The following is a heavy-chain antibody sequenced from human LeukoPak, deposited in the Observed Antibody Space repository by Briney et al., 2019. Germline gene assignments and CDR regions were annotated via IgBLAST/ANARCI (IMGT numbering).Heavy chain of an antibody. CDR3: ARPRYSGSYRHDAFDI. V-gene: IGHV3-48*04. Sequence: GGSLRLSCAASGFTFSSYSMNWVRQAPGKGLEWVSYISSSSSTIYYGDSVKGGFTISRDNAKNSLYLQMNSLRAEDTDVYYCARPRYSGSYRHDAFDIWGQATMVTVSS. D-gene: IGHD1-26*01. CDR1: GFTFSSYS. J-gene: IGHJ3*02. CDR2: ISSSSSTI.